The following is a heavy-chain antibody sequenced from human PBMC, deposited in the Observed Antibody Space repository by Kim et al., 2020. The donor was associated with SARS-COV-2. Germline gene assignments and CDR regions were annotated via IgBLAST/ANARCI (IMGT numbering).Heavy chain of an antibody. Sequence: DSVKGRFTISRDNSKNTLYLQMNSLRAEDTAVYYGAKGRVIVVVPAALDVWGQGTTVTVSS. CDR3: AKGRVIVVVPAALDV. D-gene: IGHD2-2*01. J-gene: IGHJ6*02. V-gene: IGHV3-30*02.